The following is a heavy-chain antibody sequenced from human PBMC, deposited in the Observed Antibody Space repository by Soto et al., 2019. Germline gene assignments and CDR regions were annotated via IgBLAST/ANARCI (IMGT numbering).Heavy chain of an antibody. Sequence: EVQLLETGGGLVQPGGSLRLSCAASGFTFSSYAMTWVRQTPGQGLRWVSTVTAGGDNTYHADSVKGRFTISRDTSKNTRYLQMNSLRVEDTAIYHCARLYSWAYDIWGQGTKVTVSS. J-gene: IGHJ3*02. CDR3: ARLYSWAYDI. D-gene: IGHD2-15*01. V-gene: IGHV3-23*01. CDR1: GFTFSSYA. CDR2: VTAGGDNT.